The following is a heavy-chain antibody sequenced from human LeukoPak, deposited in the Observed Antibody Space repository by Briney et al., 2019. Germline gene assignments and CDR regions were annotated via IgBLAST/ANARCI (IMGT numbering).Heavy chain of an antibody. J-gene: IGHJ4*02. V-gene: IGHV3-21*01. CDR1: GFTFSSYS. CDR3: ARVQYYYDSSGYLFY. D-gene: IGHD3-22*01. Sequence: GGSLRLSCAASGFTFSSYSMNWVRQAPGKGLEWVSSISSSSSYIYYADSVKGRLTISRDNAKNSLYLQMNSLRAEDTAVYYCARVQYYYDSSGYLFYWGQGTLVTVSS. CDR2: ISSSSSYI.